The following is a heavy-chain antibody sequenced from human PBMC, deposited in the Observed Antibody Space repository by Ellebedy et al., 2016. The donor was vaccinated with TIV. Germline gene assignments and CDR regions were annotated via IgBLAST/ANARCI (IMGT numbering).Heavy chain of an antibody. Sequence: SVKGRFTISRDSSQNTLYLQMDSLRAEDTAVYYCASSPSQGYWGLGTLVTVSS. J-gene: IGHJ4*02. CDR3: ASSPSQGY. V-gene: IGHV3-53*01.